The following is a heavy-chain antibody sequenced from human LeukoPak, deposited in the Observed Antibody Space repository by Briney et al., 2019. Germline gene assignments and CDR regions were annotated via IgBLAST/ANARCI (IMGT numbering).Heavy chain of an antibody. J-gene: IGHJ3*02. CDR3: ARDQIAAAGNDAFDI. V-gene: IGHV3-30-3*01. CDR2: ISYDGSNK. Sequence: PGGSLRLSCAASGFTFSSYAMHWVRQAPGKGLEWVAVISYDGSNKYYADSVKGRFTISRDNSKNTLYLQMNSLRAEDTAVYYCARDQIAAAGNDAFDIWGQGTMVTVSS. D-gene: IGHD6-13*01. CDR1: GFTFSSYA.